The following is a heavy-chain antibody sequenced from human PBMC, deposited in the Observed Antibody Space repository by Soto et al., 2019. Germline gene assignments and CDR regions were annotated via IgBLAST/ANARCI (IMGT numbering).Heavy chain of an antibody. CDR2: ISWNSGTL. Sequence: EVHLVESGGGLVQPGRSLRLSCAASEFTFDNYAMHWVRQAPGKGLEWVSGISWNSGTLVYADSVKGRFTISRDTAKNALFLQRHSLRPEDKALYFCAKGRTRPLELGSFGDNAFDVWGQGTMVTVAS. V-gene: IGHV3-9*01. J-gene: IGHJ3*01. CDR1: EFTFDNYA. D-gene: IGHD3-10*01. CDR3: AKGRTRPLELGSFGDNAFDV.